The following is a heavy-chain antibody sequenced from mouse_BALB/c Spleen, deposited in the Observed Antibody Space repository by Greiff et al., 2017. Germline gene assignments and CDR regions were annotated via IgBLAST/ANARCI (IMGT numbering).Heavy chain of an antibody. D-gene: IGHD1-2*01. CDR3: AREGLITTATWFAY. CDR2: ISSGSSTI. CDR1: GFTFSSFG. V-gene: IGHV5-17*02. Sequence: EVMLVESGGGLVQPGGSRKLSCAASGFTFSSFGMHWVRQAPEKGLEWVAYISSGSSTIYYADTVKGRFTISRDNPKNTLFLQMTSLRSEDTAMYYCAREGLITTATWFAYWGQGTLVTVSA. J-gene: IGHJ3*01.